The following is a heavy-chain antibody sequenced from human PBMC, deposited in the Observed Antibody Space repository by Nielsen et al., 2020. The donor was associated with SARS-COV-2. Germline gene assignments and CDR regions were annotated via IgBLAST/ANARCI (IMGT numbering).Heavy chain of an antibody. J-gene: IGHJ4*02. D-gene: IGHD1-20*01. V-gene: IGHV3-48*01. CDR1: GFTFSSYS. Sequence: ESLKISCAASGFTFSSYSMNWVRQAPGKGLEWVSYISSSSSTIYYADSVKGRFTISRDNAKNSLYLQMNSLRAEDTAVYYCARVSITGTGKLDYWGQGTLVTVSS. CDR3: ARVSITGTGKLDY. CDR2: ISSSSSTI.